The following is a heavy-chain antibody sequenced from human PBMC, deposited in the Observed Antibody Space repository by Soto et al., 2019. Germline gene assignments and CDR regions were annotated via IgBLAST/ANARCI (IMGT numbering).Heavy chain of an antibody. Sequence: GGSLRLSCAASGFTFSSYDMHWVRQATGKGLEWVSAIGTAGDTYYPGSVKGRFTISRENAKNSLYLQMNSLRAEDTAVYYCARAQRIVGATPGAFDIWGQGTMVTVSS. J-gene: IGHJ3*02. CDR2: IGTAGDT. D-gene: IGHD1-26*01. CDR3: ARAQRIVGATPGAFDI. V-gene: IGHV3-13*01. CDR1: GFTFSSYD.